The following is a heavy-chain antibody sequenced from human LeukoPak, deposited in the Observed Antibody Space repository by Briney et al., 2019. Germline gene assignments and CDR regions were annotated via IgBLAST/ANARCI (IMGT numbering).Heavy chain of an antibody. CDR1: GFTFSSYA. CDR2: ISGSGGST. Sequence: GGSLRLSCAASGFTFSSYAMSWVRQAPGKGLEWVSAISGSGGSTYYADSVKGRFTISRDNSKNTLYLQMNSLRAEDTSVYYCAKSVGYSYGPNFDYWGQGTLVTVSS. J-gene: IGHJ4*02. CDR3: AKSVGYSYGPNFDY. V-gene: IGHV3-23*01. D-gene: IGHD5-18*01.